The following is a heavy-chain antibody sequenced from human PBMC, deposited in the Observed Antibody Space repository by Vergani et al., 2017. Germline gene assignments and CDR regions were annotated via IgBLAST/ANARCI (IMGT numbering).Heavy chain of an antibody. CDR3: AKDRDIVVVVAATLEGWFDP. CDR1: GFTFSSYA. J-gene: IGHJ5*02. D-gene: IGHD2-15*01. Sequence: EVQLLESGGGLVQPGGSLRLSCAASGFTFSSYAMSWVRQAPGTGLEWVSAISGSGGSTYYADSVKGRFTISRDNSKNTLYLQMNSLRAEDTAVYYCAKDRDIVVVVAATLEGWFDPWGQGTLVTVSS. CDR2: ISGSGGST. V-gene: IGHV3-23*01.